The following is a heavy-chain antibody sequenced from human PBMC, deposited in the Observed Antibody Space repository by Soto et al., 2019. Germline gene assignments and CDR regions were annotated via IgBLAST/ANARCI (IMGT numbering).Heavy chain of an antibody. V-gene: IGHV4-31*01. CDR1: GDSSNTFSYF. CDR3: ARRGTYYVDY. CDR2: VHSTGNT. D-gene: IGHD5-12*01. Sequence: QVQLRESGPGLVEPSQTLSLTCTASGDSSNTFSYFWSWIRQHPQKGLEWTGYVHSTGNTYYNPSLESQVTISIDTSENKFSLDLDSLTAEDTAVYYCARRGTYYVDYWGQGIRVTVSS. J-gene: IGHJ4*02.